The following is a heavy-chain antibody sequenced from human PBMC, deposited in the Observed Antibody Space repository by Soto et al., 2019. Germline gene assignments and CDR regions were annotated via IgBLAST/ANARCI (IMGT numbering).Heavy chain of an antibody. CDR3: ARGYHYYDSSGYDKWDAFDI. Sequence: EVQLVESGGGLVKPGGSLRLSCAASGFTFSSYSMNWVRQAPGKGLEWVSSISSSSSYIYYADSVKGRFTISRDNAKNSLYPQMNSLRAEDTAVYYCARGYHYYDSSGYDKWDAFDIWGQGTMVTVSS. CDR1: GFTFSSYS. J-gene: IGHJ3*02. V-gene: IGHV3-21*01. D-gene: IGHD3-22*01. CDR2: ISSSSSYI.